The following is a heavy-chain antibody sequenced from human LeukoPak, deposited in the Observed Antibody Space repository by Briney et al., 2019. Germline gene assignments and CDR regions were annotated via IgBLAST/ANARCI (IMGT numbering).Heavy chain of an antibody. V-gene: IGHV4-4*07. CDR3: ARDAKYYYGSRTYFFFEY. CDR2: IYTSGTT. D-gene: IGHD3-10*01. CDR1: GYSISSGYY. J-gene: IGHJ4*02. Sequence: PSETLSLTCTVSGYSISSGYYWGWIRQPAGKGLEWIGHIYTSGTTNYNPSLKSRVTMSIDTSKNQFSLKLSSITAADTAVYYCARDAKYYYGSRTYFFFEYWGQGTPLTVSS.